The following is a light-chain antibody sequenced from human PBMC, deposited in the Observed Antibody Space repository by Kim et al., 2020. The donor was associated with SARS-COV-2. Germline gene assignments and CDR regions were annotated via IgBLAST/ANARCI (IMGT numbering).Light chain of an antibody. V-gene: IGKV3-20*01. CDR1: QSVSSSY. Sequence: LSTGEEGTLSGRDRQSVSSSYLAWYQQKPGQAPRLLNYGASSRATGIPDRFSGSGAGTDFTLTISRLEPEDFAVYYCQQYGSSRTFGQGTKVDIK. CDR2: GAS. CDR3: QQYGSSRT. J-gene: IGKJ1*01.